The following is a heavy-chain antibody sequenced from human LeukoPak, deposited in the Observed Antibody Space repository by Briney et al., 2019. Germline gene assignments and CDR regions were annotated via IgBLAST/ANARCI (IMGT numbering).Heavy chain of an antibody. CDR3: AKEKYYDSSGHPPDY. D-gene: IGHD3-22*01. V-gene: IGHV3-30*18. J-gene: IGHJ4*02. CDR2: ISYDGSNK. Sequence: GGSLRLSCAASGFTFSSYGMHWVRQAPGKGLEGVAVISYDGSNKYYADSVKGRFTISRDNSKNTLYLQMNSLRAEDTAVYYCAKEKYYDSSGHPPDYWGQGTLVTVSS. CDR1: GFTFSSYG.